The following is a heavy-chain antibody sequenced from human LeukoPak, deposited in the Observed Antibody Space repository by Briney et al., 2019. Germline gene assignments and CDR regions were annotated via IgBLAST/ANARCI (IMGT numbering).Heavy chain of an antibody. CDR3: ARGGTYHDY. Sequence: SETLSLTSAVYGGSFSGYYWSWIRQPPGKGLEWIGEINHSGSTNYNPSLKSRVTISVDTSKNQFSLKLSYVTAADTAVYYWARGGTYHDYWGQGTLVTVSS. D-gene: IGHD1-1*01. CDR2: INHSGST. CDR1: GGSFSGYY. J-gene: IGHJ4*02. V-gene: IGHV4-34*01.